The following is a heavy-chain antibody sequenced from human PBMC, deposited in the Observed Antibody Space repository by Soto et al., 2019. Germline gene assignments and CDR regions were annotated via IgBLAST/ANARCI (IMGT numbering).Heavy chain of an antibody. CDR2: IIPIFGTA. Sequence: SVKVSCKASGGTFSSYAISWVRQAPGQGLEWMGGIIPIFGTANYAQKFQGRVTITADKSTSTAYMELSSLRSEDTAVYYCARARYCSGGSCYSYFDYWGQGTLVTVSS. V-gene: IGHV1-69*06. CDR1: GGTFSSYA. J-gene: IGHJ4*02. CDR3: ARARYCSGGSCYSYFDY. D-gene: IGHD2-15*01.